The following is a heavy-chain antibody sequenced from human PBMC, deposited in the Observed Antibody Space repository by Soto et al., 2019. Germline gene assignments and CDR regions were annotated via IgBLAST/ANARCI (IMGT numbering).Heavy chain of an antibody. Sequence: SETLSLTCTVSGGSISTYYWSWIRQSPGKGLEWIGHTSFSGTTNYSPSLNSRVTISVDMSKNQLSLQLSSVTAADTARYYCAREMTDSYGSGITDNWGQGMLVTVSS. V-gene: IGHV4-59*12. D-gene: IGHD3-10*01. CDR2: TSFSGTT. J-gene: IGHJ4*02. CDR3: AREMTDSYGSGITDN. CDR1: GGSISTYY.